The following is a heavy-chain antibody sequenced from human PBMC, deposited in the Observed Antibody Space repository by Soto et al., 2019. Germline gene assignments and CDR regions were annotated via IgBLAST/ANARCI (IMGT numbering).Heavy chain of an antibody. Sequence: GGSLRLSCAASGFTFSSYAMSWVRQAPGKGLERVSAISGSGDSTYYADSVKGRFTISRDNSKNTLYLQMNSLRAEDQAVYYCAGQSSGWYPVPDYWGQGTLVTVSS. D-gene: IGHD6-19*01. V-gene: IGHV3-23*01. CDR2: ISGSGDST. J-gene: IGHJ4*02. CDR1: GFTFSSYA. CDR3: AGQSSGWYPVPDY.